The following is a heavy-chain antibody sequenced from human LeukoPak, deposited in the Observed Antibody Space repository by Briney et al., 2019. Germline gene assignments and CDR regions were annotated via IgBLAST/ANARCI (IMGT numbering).Heavy chain of an antibody. J-gene: IGHJ6*03. CDR3: ARHLEKDFWTGIYKDYYYYYMDV. D-gene: IGHD3/OR15-3a*01. Sequence: GGSLRLSCVASGFTFSSYWMSWVRQAPGKGLEWVANIKQDGSEKYYVDSVKGRFTISRDNAKNSLYLQMNSLRAEDTAVYYCARHLEKDFWTGIYKDYYYYYMDVWGKGTTVTVSS. CDR2: IKQDGSEK. CDR1: GFTFSSYW. V-gene: IGHV3-7*01.